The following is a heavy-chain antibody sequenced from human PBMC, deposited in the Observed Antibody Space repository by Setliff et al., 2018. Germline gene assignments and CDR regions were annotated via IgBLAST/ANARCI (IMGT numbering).Heavy chain of an antibody. Sequence: PSETLSLTCTVSGDSISRYYWSWIRQPPGMGLEWIGTIYSNGNTYYNSSLRSRLTISVDTSKNQFFLKLSSVTAADTAVYYCARHVGSRSRGYNYYYYYMDVWGKGTTVTVSS. V-gene: IGHV4-59*04. D-gene: IGHD3-10*01. CDR1: GDSISRYY. J-gene: IGHJ6*03. CDR3: ARHVGSRSRGYNYYYYYMDV. CDR2: IYSNGNT.